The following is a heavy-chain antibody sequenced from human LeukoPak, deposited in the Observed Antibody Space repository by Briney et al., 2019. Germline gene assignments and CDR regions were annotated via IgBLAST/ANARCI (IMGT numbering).Heavy chain of an antibody. CDR3: ARVRFSGSYFYNYMDV. Sequence: SETLSLTCTVSGGSISSSSYYWGWIRQPPGKGLEWVGSIYYSGSTYYNPSLESRVTISLATSKNQFSLKVTSVTAADTAVYYCARVRFSGSYFYNYMDVWGEGTTVTVSS. CDR2: IYYSGST. CDR1: GGSISSSSYY. V-gene: IGHV4-39*07. D-gene: IGHD3-10*01. J-gene: IGHJ6*03.